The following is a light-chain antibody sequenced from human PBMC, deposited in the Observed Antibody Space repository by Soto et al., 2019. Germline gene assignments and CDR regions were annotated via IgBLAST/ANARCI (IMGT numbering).Light chain of an antibody. CDR1: RSTRSN. J-gene: IGKJ5*01. Sequence: EVVMTQSQATLSVSPGERATLSGNAKRSTRSNLAWYQQKPGQPPRLLIHDVSIRATGIPARFNGSGSGTEFTLTISSLQSEDFAVYYCQQYSNWPPTFGQGTRLEI. CDR3: QQYSNWPPT. CDR2: DVS. V-gene: IGKV3-15*01.